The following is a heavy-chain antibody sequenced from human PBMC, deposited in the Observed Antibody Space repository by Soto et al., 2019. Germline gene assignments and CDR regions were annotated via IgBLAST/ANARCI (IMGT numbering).Heavy chain of an antibody. V-gene: IGHV3-33*01. CDR3: AREGIAAAGVPKNWFDP. CDR1: GCTFSSYG. Sequence: PGVSLRLSCAASGCTFSSYGMHWVRQAPGKGLEWVAVIWYDGSNKYYADSVKGRFTISRDNSKNTLYLQMNSLRAEDTAVYYCAREGIAAAGVPKNWFDPWGQGTLVTVSS. CDR2: IWYDGSNK. J-gene: IGHJ5*02. D-gene: IGHD6-13*01.